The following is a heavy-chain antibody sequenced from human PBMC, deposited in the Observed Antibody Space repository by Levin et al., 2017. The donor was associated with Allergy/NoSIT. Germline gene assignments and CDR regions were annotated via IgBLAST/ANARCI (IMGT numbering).Heavy chain of an antibody. CDR1: GGSISSSDYY. J-gene: IGHJ4*02. CDR2: IYYSGTT. CDR3: ARLGYYYEASGYNIDY. Sequence: SQTLSLPCTVSGGSISSSDYYWGWIRQTPGKGLEWIGSIYYSGTTNYKPSLKSRLTISVDTSKNQFSLRLGSVTATDTAVYYCARLGYYYEASGYNIDYWGQGTLVTVSS. V-gene: IGHV4-39*01. D-gene: IGHD3-22*01.